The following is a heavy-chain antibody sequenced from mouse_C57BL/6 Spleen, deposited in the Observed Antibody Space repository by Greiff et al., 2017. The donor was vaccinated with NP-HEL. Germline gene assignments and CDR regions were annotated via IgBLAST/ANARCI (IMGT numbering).Heavy chain of an antibody. CDR2: IHPNSGST. CDR3: ARDTVVANWYFDV. V-gene: IGHV1-64*01. J-gene: IGHJ1*03. D-gene: IGHD1-1*01. Sequence: QVQLQQPGAELVKPGASVKLSCKASGYTFTSYWMHWVKQRPGQGLEWIGMIHPNSGSTNYNEKFKSKATLTVDKSSSTAYMQLSSLTSEDSAVYYCARDTVVANWYFDVWGTGTTVTVSS. CDR1: GYTFTSYW.